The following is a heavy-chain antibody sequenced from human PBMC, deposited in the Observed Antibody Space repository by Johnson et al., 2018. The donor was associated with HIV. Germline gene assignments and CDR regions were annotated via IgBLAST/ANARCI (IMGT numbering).Heavy chain of an antibody. Sequence: VQLVESGGGLVQPGRSLRLSCAASGFTFDDYDMSWVRQAPGKGLEWVSGINWNGGSTGYADSVKGRFTISRDNAKNSLYLQMNSLRAEDTAVYYCAKSSDEYSSSSDAFDIWGQGTMVTVSS. CDR3: AKSSDEYSSSSDAFDI. V-gene: IGHV3-20*04. CDR1: GFTFDDYD. D-gene: IGHD6-6*01. CDR2: INWNGGST. J-gene: IGHJ3*02.